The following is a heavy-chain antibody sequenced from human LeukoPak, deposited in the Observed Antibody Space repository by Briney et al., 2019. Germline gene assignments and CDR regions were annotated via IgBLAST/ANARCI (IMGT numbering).Heavy chain of an antibody. CDR3: AKSIFGVVTRLRFDY. V-gene: IGHV3-23*01. CDR2: ISGSGGST. Sequence: GGSLRLSCAASGFTFSSYAMSWVRQAPGKGLEWVSAISGSGGSTYYADSVKGRFTISRDNSKNTLNLQMNSLRAEDTAVYYCAKSIFGVVTRLRFDYWGQGTLVTVSS. CDR1: GFTFSSYA. D-gene: IGHD3-3*01. J-gene: IGHJ4*02.